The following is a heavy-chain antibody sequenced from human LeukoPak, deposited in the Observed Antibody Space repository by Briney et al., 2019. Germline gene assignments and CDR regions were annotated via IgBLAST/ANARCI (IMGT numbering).Heavy chain of an antibody. CDR1: GGSISSYY. D-gene: IGHD1-1*01. J-gene: IGHJ6*03. V-gene: IGHV4-59*01. CDR2: IYYSGTT. Sequence: SETLSLTCTVSGGSISSYYWSWIRQPPGKGLERIGYIYYSGTTNYNPSLKSRVTISVDTSKNQFSLKLTSVTAADTAVYYCARVSWFPGTSYYYMDVWGKGTTVTVSS. CDR3: ARVSWFPGTSYYYMDV.